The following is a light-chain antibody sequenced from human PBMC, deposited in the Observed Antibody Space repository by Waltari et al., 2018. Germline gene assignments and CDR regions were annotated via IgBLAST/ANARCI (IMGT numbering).Light chain of an antibody. CDR1: QGIRND. J-gene: IGKJ1*01. CDR2: GSS. Sequence: AIQMTQSPSSLSASVGDRVTITCRASQGIRNDLGWYQPRPGKAPKLLIYGSSTLQSGVPSRFSGSGFGTDFTLTINSLQPEDFATYYCLQDYSYPWTFAQGTKVEIK. V-gene: IGKV1-6*01. CDR3: LQDYSYPWT.